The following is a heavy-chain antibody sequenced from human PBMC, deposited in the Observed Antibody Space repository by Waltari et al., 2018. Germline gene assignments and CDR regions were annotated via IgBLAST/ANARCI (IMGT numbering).Heavy chain of an antibody. D-gene: IGHD3-22*01. CDR2: IAADNGNT. V-gene: IGHV1-18*01. J-gene: IGHJ4*02. Sequence: QVQLVQSGTEVKKPGASVKVSCKASGYTFSNYGVSWVRPAPGQGLEWVGWIAADNGNTHSAPKLQGRVTMTTDTSTTTAYLELRSLTSDDTAVYYCARVFDSSQYYYGSDYWGQGTLVTVSS. CDR1: GYTFSNYG. CDR3: ARVFDSSQYYYGSDY.